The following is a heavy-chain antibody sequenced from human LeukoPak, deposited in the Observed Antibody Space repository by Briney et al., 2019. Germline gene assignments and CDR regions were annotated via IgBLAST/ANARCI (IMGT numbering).Heavy chain of an antibody. D-gene: IGHD1-26*01. CDR3: AKGLVGATKDSFVP. CDR1: GFTFSSYA. J-gene: IGHJ5*02. CDR2: ISGSGGSA. Sequence: GGSLRLACAASGFTFSSYAMSWVGQAPVKGLEWVSAISGSGGSAYYADSVKGRFTISRDNSKNTLYLQMNSLRAEDTAVYYCAKGLVGATKDSFVPWGQGTLVTVSS. V-gene: IGHV3-23*01.